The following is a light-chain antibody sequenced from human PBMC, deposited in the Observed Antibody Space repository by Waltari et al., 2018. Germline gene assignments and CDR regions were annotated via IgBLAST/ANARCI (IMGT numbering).Light chain of an antibody. J-gene: IGKJ4*01. V-gene: IGKV4-1*01. CDR3: QQYYSTPLT. CDR2: WGT. CDR1: QSVLYSSNNKNY. Sequence: DIVMTQSPDSLAVSLGERATINCKSSQSVLYSSNNKNYLAWYQQKPGQPPKPAIVWGTTRETGVPDRFSGSGSGTDFTLTISSLQAEDVAVYYCQQYYSTPLTFGGGTKVEIK.